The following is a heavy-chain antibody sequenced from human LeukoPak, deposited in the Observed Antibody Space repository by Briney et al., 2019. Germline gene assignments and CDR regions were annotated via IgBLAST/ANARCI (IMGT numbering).Heavy chain of an antibody. CDR2: IYTSEST. CDR1: GGSISSGTYY. Sequence: SQTLSLTCTVSGGSISSGTYYWSWIRQPAGKGLEWIGRIYTSESTNYNPSLKGRVTISVDTSKNQFSLKLRSVTAADAAVYYCAVSHIGTYSFLIDYWGQGTLVTVSS. J-gene: IGHJ4*02. D-gene: IGHD1-26*01. V-gene: IGHV4-61*02. CDR3: AVSHIGTYSFLIDY.